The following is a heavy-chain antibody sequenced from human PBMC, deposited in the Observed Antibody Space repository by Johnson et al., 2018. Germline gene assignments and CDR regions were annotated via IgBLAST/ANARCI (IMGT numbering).Heavy chain of an antibody. Sequence: VQLVESGGGLVQPGGSLRLSCAASGFTLSSPGMNWVRQAPGKGLEWISYISRSTTFIFYADSVKGRFTISRDDAENSLFLQMNSLRAEDTAVYNCAGDRGYAFDIWGQGTMVTVSS. CDR3: AGDRGYAFDI. D-gene: IGHD3-10*01. J-gene: IGHJ3*02. CDR2: ISRSTTFI. CDR1: GFTLSSPG. V-gene: IGHV3-48*01.